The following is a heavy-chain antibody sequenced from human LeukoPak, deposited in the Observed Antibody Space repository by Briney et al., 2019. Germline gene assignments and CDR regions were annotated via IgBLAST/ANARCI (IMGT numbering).Heavy chain of an antibody. Sequence: QPLSLTFAISGDSVSSNSGVWNWIRQSPSRGLEWLGRTYYRSKWYNHYAVSVKSRITINPDTSKNQFSLQLNSVRPEDTAVYYCARDAPRSSYFACWSEGTLVTVSS. CDR3: ARDAPRSSYFAC. CDR2: TYYRSKWYN. J-gene: IGHJ4*02. D-gene: IGHD3-10*01. V-gene: IGHV6-1*01. CDR1: GDSVSSNSGV.